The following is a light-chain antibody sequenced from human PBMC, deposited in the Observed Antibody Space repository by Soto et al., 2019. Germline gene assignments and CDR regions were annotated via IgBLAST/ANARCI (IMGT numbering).Light chain of an antibody. Sequence: QPLLTQPPSVSGTPGQRVTISCSGSSSNIGNNFVYWYQHLPGAAPTLVVYSDNHRPSGVPVRFSGSKSGTSASLTISGLRSEDEATYYCATWDDSLSGFVVFGVGTQLTVL. J-gene: IGLJ7*01. CDR1: SSNIGNNF. V-gene: IGLV1-47*01. CDR2: SDN. CDR3: ATWDDSLSGFVV.